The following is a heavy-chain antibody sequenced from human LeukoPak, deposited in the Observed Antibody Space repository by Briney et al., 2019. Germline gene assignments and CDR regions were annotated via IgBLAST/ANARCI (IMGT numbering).Heavy chain of an antibody. CDR2: IYYSGST. CDR1: GGSISSGGYY. D-gene: IGHD4-23*01. J-gene: IGHJ4*02. V-gene: IGHV4-31*03. Sequence: PSETLSLTCTVSGGSISSGGYYWSWIRQHPGKGLEWIGYIYYSGSTYCNPSLKSRVTISVDTSKNQFSLKLSSVTAADTAVYYCARVPVGSHFDYWGQGTLVTVSS. CDR3: ARVPVGSHFDY.